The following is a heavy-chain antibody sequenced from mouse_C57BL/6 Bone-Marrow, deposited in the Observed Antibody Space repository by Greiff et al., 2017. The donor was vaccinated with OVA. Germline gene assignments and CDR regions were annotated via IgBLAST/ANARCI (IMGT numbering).Heavy chain of an antibody. CDR3: ARALYYYGSSPDWFAY. V-gene: IGHV5-6*01. D-gene: IGHD1-1*01. Sequence: EVMLVESGGDLVKPGGSLKLSCAASGFTFSSYGMSWVRQTPDKRLEWVATISSGGSYTYYPDSVKGRFTISRDNAKNTLYLQMSSLKSEDTAMYYCARALYYYGSSPDWFAYWGQGTLVTVSA. CDR1: GFTFSSYG. CDR2: ISSGGSYT. J-gene: IGHJ3*01.